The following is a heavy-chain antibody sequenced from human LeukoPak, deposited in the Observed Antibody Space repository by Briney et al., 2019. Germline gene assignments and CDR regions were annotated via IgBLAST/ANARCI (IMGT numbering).Heavy chain of an antibody. CDR2: IYYSGST. J-gene: IGHJ4*02. D-gene: IGHD5-18*01. CDR1: VGSISRYY. Sequence: SETLSLTCTVSVGSISRYYWNWMRQPPGKGREWIGYIYYSGSTNYNPSLKSRVTISVDTSKNQFSLKLSSVTPEDTAVYYCARARYSYDLDYWGQGTLVTVSS. CDR3: ARARYSYDLDY. V-gene: IGHV4-59*12.